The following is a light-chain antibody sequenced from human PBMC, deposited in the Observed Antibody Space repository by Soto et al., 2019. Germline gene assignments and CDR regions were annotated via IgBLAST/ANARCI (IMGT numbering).Light chain of an antibody. CDR1: QTVSNNH. J-gene: IGKJ1*01. CDR3: QQYAGSPRT. Sequence: EVVLTQSPGTLSLSPGERANLSCRASQTVSNNHLAWYQQKSGQAPRLLIYGASSRATGIPDRFSGSGSGTDFTLTISRLEAEDFAVYYCQQYAGSPRTFGQGTKVEIK. CDR2: GAS. V-gene: IGKV3-20*01.